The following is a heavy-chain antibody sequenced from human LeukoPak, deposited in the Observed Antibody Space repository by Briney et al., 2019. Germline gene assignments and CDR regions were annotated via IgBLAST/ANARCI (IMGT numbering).Heavy chain of an antibody. Sequence: SETLSLTCAVYGGSFSGYCWSWIRQPPGKGLEWIREINHSGSTNYNPSLKSRVTISVDTSKNQFSLKLSSVTAADTAVYYCARGYSPVVVVAATVYFDYWGQGTLVTVSS. CDR2: INHSGST. V-gene: IGHV4-34*01. CDR3: ARGYSPVVVVAATVYFDY. CDR1: GGSFSGYC. D-gene: IGHD2-15*01. J-gene: IGHJ4*02.